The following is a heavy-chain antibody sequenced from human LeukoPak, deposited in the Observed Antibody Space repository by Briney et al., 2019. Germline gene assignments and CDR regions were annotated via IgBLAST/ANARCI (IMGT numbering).Heavy chain of an antibody. CDR3: ARPPPPGDDPYYFDC. D-gene: IGHD1-1*01. CDR2: INPNSGGT. CDR1: GYTFTGYY. J-gene: IGHJ4*02. V-gene: IGHV1-2*02. Sequence: ASVKVSCKASGYTFTGYYMHWVRQAPGQGLEWMGWINPNSGGTNYAQKFQGRVTMTRDKSISTAYLQWSSLKASDTAMYYCARPPPPGDDPYYFDCWGQGTLVTVSS.